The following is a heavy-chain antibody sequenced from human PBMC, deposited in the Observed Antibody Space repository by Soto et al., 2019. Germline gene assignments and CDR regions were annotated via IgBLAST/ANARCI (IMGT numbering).Heavy chain of an antibody. Sequence: EVQLVESGGGLVQPGGSLRLSCAASGFTFSSYSMNWVRQAQGKGLEWVSYISSSSSTIYYADSVKGRFTISRDNAKNSLYLQMNSLRDEDTAVYYCAREIMITFGGVIAPAYGLDVWGQGTTVTVSS. CDR2: ISSSSSTI. J-gene: IGHJ6*02. CDR1: GFTFSSYS. V-gene: IGHV3-48*02. CDR3: AREIMITFGGVIAPAYGLDV. D-gene: IGHD3-16*02.